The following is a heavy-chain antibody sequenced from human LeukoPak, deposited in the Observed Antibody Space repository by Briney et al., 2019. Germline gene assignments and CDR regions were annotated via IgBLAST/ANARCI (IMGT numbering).Heavy chain of an antibody. V-gene: IGHV4-34*01. D-gene: IGHD4-11*01. Sequence: SETLSLTCAVYGGSFSGYYWSWIRQPPGKGLEWIGEINHSGSTNYNPSLKSRVTISVDTSKNQFSLKLSSVTAADTAVYYCAADNLQSGDYWGQGTLVTVSS. J-gene: IGHJ4*02. CDR2: INHSGST. CDR3: AADNLQSGDY. CDR1: GGSFSGYY.